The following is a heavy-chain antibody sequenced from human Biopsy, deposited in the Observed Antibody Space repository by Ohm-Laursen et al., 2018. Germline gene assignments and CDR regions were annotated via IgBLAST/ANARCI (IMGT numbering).Heavy chain of an antibody. CDR1: GASITSYY. CDR3: ARDLPSYYYYGMDV. V-gene: IGHV4-59*12. J-gene: IGHJ6*02. Sequence: TLSLTCIVSGASITSYYWSWIRQPPGKGLEWIGHTYKGGNTNHNPSLKSRVSISVDTSKNQFSLTLRSVTAADTAVYYCARDLPSYYYYGMDVWGQGTTVTVSS. CDR2: TYKGGNT.